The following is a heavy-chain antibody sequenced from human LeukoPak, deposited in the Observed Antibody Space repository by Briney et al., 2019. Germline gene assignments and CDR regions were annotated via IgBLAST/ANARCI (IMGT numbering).Heavy chain of an antibody. Sequence: GASVKVSCKASGGTFSSYTISWVRQAPGQGLEWMGRIIPILGIANYAQKFQSRVTITADKSTSTAYMELSSLRSEDTAVYYCARFGDERLAFDYWGQGTLVTVSS. CDR2: IIPILGIA. CDR1: GGTFSSYT. V-gene: IGHV1-69*02. J-gene: IGHJ4*02. CDR3: ARFGDERLAFDY. D-gene: IGHD3-16*01.